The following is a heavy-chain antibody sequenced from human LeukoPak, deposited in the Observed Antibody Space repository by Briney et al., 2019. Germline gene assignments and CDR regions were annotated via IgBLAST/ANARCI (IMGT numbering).Heavy chain of an antibody. Sequence: ASVKVSCKASGYTFTSYYMHWVRQAPGQGLEWMGIINPSGGSTSYAQKFQGRVTMIRDMSTSTVYMELSSLRSEDTAVYYCARLGIAAADRDAFDIWGQGTMVTVSS. D-gene: IGHD6-13*01. CDR3: ARLGIAAADRDAFDI. CDR1: GYTFTSYY. J-gene: IGHJ3*02. CDR2: INPSGGST. V-gene: IGHV1-46*01.